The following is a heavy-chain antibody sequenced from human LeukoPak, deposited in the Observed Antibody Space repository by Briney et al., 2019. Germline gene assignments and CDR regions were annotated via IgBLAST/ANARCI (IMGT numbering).Heavy chain of an antibody. Sequence: GGSLRLSCAASGFTFTKYGMSWVRQAPGKGLEWISTISDSGAYTYYADFVKGRFTVSRDNSKNMVFLEVNSLRAEDTATYFCAKGRILWFGEQSDFDYWGQGTLVTVSS. J-gene: IGHJ4*02. CDR3: AKGRILWFGEQSDFDY. CDR1: GFTFTKYG. D-gene: IGHD3-10*01. CDR2: ISDSGAYT. V-gene: IGHV3-23*01.